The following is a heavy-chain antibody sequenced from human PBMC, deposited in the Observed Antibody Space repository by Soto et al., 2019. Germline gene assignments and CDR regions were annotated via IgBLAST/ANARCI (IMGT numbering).Heavy chain of an antibody. D-gene: IGHD2-2*02. V-gene: IGHV1-18*01. J-gene: IGHJ4*02. Sequence: ASVKVSCKASGYTFTSYGISWVRQAPGQGLEWMGWISAYNGNTNYAQKLQGRVTMTTDTSTSTAYMELRSLRSDDTAVYYCARIFTSTYCISTSCYKVTAVVDYWGQGTLVTVSS. CDR3: ARIFTSTYCISTSCYKVTAVVDY. CDR2: ISAYNGNT. CDR1: GYTFTSYG.